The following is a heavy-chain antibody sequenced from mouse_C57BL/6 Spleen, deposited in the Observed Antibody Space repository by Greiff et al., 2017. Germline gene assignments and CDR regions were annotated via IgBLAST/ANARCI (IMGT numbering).Heavy chain of an antibody. CDR2: ISDGGSYT. Sequence: EVKLVESGGGLVKPGGSLKLSCAASGFTFSSYAMSWVRQTPEKRLEWVATISDGGSYTYYPDNVKGRFTISRDNAKNNLYLQMSHLKSEDTAMYYCARERDGDFHYWGQGTTLTVSS. D-gene: IGHD3-3*01. J-gene: IGHJ2*01. CDR1: GFTFSSYA. CDR3: ARERDGDFHY. V-gene: IGHV5-4*01.